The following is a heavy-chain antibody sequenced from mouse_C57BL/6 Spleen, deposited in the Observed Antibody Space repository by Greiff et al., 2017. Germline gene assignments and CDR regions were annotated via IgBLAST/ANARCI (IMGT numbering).Heavy chain of an antibody. V-gene: IGHV1-82*01. CDR1: GYAFSSSW. Sequence: VQLQQSGPELVKPGASVKISCKASGYAFSSSWMNWVKQRPGKGLEWIGRIYPGDGDTNYNGKFKGKATLTADKSSSTAYMQLSSLTSEDSAFYCCARDYGCDGGFAYWGQGTLVTVSA. CDR3: ARDYGCDGGFAY. CDR2: IYPGDGDT. D-gene: IGHD2-2*01. J-gene: IGHJ3*01.